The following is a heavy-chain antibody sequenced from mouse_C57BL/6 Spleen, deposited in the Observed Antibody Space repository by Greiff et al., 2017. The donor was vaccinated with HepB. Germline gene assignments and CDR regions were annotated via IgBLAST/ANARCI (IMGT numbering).Heavy chain of an antibody. CDR1: GFSLTSYG. V-gene: IGHV2-2*01. D-gene: IGHD3-2*02. CDR3: ASMTAQAFAY. Sequence: QVQLKQSGPGLVQPSQSLSITCTVSGFSLTSYGVHWVRQSPGKGLEWLGVIWSGGSTDYNAAFISRLSISKDNSKSQVFFKMNSLQADDTAIYYCASMTAQAFAYWGQGTLVTVSA. CDR2: IWSGGST. J-gene: IGHJ3*01.